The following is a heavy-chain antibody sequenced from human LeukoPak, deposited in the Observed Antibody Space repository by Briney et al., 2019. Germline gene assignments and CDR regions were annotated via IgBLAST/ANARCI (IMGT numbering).Heavy chain of an antibody. CDR3: ARQLYQLPPDY. CDR2: IYYSGST. J-gene: IGHJ4*02. Sequence: SETLSLTCTVSSGSIGSYYWAWIRQPPGKGLEWIGSIYYSGSTYYNPSLKSRVAISVDTSKNQFSLKLSSVTAADTAVYYCARQLYQLPPDYWGQGTLVTVSS. CDR1: SGSIGSYY. V-gene: IGHV4-39*01. D-gene: IGHD2-2*01.